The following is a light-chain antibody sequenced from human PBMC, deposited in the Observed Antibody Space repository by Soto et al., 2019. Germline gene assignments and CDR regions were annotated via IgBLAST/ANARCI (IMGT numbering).Light chain of an antibody. CDR1: QSVGTN. J-gene: IGKJ1*01. V-gene: IGKV3-20*01. CDR2: GAS. CDR3: QQYGNSPRT. Sequence: EIVMTQSPATMSLSPGDRAALSCRASQSVGTNLAWYQQKPGQAPTLLISGASNRATGIPDRFSGSGSGTDFTLTISRLEPEDFAVYYCQQYGNSPRTFGQGTKVDI.